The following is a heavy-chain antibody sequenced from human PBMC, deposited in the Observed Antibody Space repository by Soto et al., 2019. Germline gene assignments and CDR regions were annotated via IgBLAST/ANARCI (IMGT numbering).Heavy chain of an antibody. V-gene: IGHV4-59*08. CDR3: ARHVARYDFWSGPPVDAFDI. CDR2: IYYSGST. CDR1: GGSISSYY. D-gene: IGHD3-3*01. J-gene: IGHJ3*02. Sequence: PSETLSLTCTVSGGSISSYYWSWIRQPPGKGLEWIGYIYYSGSTNYNPSLKSRVTISVDTSKNQFSLKLSSVTAADTAVYYCARHVARYDFWSGPPVDAFDIWGQGTMVTVSS.